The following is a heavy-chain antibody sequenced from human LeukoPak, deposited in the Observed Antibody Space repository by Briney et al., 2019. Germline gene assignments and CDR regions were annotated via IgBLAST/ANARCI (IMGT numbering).Heavy chain of an antibody. D-gene: IGHD6-13*01. Sequence: ASVKVSCKASGYTFTSYDINWVRQATGQGLGWMGWMNPNSGNTGYAQKFQGRVTMTRNTSISTAYMELSSLRSEDTAVYYCARGRSLVPFGFLYYYYYGMDVWGQGTTVTVSS. V-gene: IGHV1-8*01. CDR1: GYTFTSYD. CDR3: ARGRSLVPFGFLYYYYYGMDV. CDR2: MNPNSGNT. J-gene: IGHJ6*02.